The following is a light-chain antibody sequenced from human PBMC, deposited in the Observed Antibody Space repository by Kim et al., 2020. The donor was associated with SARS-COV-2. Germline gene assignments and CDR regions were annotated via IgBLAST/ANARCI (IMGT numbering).Light chain of an antibody. CDR1: NIGSKR. CDR2: YDS. J-gene: IGLJ1*01. Sequence: SYELTQPPSVSVAPGNTARITCGGNNIGSKRVHWYQQKPGQAPVQVIYYDSDRPSGIPERFSGSNSGNTATLTISRVEAGDEADYFCQVWDRSSEYVFGTGTKVTVL. CDR3: QVWDRSSEYV. V-gene: IGLV3-21*01.